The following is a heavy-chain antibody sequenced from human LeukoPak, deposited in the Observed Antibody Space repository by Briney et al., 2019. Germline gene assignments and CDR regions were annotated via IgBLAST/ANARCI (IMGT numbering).Heavy chain of an antibody. Sequence: PSETLSLTCTVSGGSISSSSYYWGWIRHPPGKGLEWSGSIYFSGRTYYNPSLKSRVTISVDTSKDQFSLKLSSVTAADTAVYYCARRMYYYDSSGYYFGRHYDYWGQGTLVTVSS. CDR1: GGSISSSSYY. V-gene: IGHV4-39*01. CDR3: ARRMYYYDSSGYYFGRHYDY. J-gene: IGHJ4*02. CDR2: IYFSGRT. D-gene: IGHD3-22*01.